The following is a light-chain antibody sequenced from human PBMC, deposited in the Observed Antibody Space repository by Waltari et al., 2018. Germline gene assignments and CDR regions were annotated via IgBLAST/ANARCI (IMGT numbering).Light chain of an antibody. CDR1: QSVGKS. CDR3: QQRTNWPPNT. V-gene: IGKV3-11*01. Sequence: VLTQSPATLSLSPGDRATLSCRASQSVGKSLAWFQQKPGRAPRLLIYDASIRATGIPPRFRGSGSGTDFTLTISSLEPEDFAVYYCQQRTNWPPNTFGGGTKVEIK. J-gene: IGKJ4*01. CDR2: DAS.